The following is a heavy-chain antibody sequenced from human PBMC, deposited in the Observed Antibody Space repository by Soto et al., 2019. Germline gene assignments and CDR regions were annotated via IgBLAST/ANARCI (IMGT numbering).Heavy chain of an antibody. CDR2: INHSGRT. Sequence: QVQLQQWGAGLLKPSETLSLTCAVYGGSFSGYYWSWIRQPPGKGLEWIGEINHSGRTNYNPSLKSRVTISVDTSKNQFYLKLSSVTAADTAVYYCARGIAAAGIRGDGAYWGQGTLVTVSS. D-gene: IGHD6-13*01. CDR1: GGSFSGYY. V-gene: IGHV4-34*01. J-gene: IGHJ4*02. CDR3: ARGIAAAGIRGDGAY.